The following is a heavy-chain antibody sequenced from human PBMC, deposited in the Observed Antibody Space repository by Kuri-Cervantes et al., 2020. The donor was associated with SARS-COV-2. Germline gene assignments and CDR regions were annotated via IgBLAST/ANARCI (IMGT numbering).Heavy chain of an antibody. CDR1: GFTFSRYW. CDR2: INSAGSST. V-gene: IGHV3-74*01. J-gene: IGHJ4*02. D-gene: IGHD6-13*01. CDR3: ARALYSSSGPDY. Sequence: LSLTCEASGFTFSRYWMHWVRQAPGKGLVWVSRINSAGSSTNCADSVKGRFTISRDNAKNSVSLQMNSLRAEDTAVYYCARALYSSSGPDYWGQGTLVTVSS.